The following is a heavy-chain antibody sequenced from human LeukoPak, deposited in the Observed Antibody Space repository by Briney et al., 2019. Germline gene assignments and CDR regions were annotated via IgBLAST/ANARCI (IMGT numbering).Heavy chain of an antibody. V-gene: IGHV3-48*04. Sequence: GGSLRLSCAASEFTFSSYSMSWVRQAPGKGLEWVSYISGSSSPIYYADSVKGRFAISRDNSKNSLYLQMNTLRAEDTALYYCAKGSSSWPSPFDYWGQGTLVTVSS. J-gene: IGHJ4*02. CDR2: ISGSSSPI. CDR3: AKGSSSWPSPFDY. CDR1: EFTFSSYS. D-gene: IGHD6-13*01.